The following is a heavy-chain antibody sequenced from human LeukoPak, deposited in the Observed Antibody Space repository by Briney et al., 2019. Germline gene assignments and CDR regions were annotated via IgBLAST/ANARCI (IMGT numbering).Heavy chain of an antibody. J-gene: IGHJ4*02. D-gene: IGHD6-19*01. V-gene: IGHV1-18*01. CDR1: GYSFTTYG. CDR3: ALFYSSSHPFDY. CDR2: ISAFNGNT. Sequence: ASVKVSCKASGYSFTTYGISWVRQAPGQGPEWMGWISAFNGNTNYAQNLQGRVTMTIDTPTSTVYMELRSLRSDDTAIYYCALFYSSSHPFDYWGQGTLVTVSS.